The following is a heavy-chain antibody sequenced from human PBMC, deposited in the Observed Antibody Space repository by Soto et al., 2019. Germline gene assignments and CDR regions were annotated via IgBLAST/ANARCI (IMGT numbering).Heavy chain of an antibody. CDR2: IYYSGST. D-gene: IGHD3-3*01. Sequence: QLQLQESGPGLVKPSETLSLTCTVSGGSISSSSYYWGWIRQPPGKGLEWIGSIYYSGSTYYNPSLKSRVTISVDTSKNQFSLKLSSVTAADTAVYYCARSHNLRFLEWFFVDYWGQGTLVTVSS. V-gene: IGHV4-39*01. J-gene: IGHJ4*02. CDR1: GGSISSSSYY. CDR3: ARSHNLRFLEWFFVDY.